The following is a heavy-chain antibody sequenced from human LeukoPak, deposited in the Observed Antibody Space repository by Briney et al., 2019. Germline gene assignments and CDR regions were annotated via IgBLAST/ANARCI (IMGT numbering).Heavy chain of an antibody. V-gene: IGHV3-9*01. J-gene: IGHJ2*01. D-gene: IGHD3-10*01. CDR1: GFMFDDHA. CDR3: ARARSRSVRGTIPGWAWNLDL. Sequence: GRSLRLSCAAYGFMFDDHAMHWVRQAPGKGLEWVSGIGWNTGSFDYVDSVKGRFTVSRDNVKKSLYLQMNSLTREDTALYYCARARSRSVRGTIPGWAWNLDLWGRGTLVTVSS. CDR2: IGWNTGSF.